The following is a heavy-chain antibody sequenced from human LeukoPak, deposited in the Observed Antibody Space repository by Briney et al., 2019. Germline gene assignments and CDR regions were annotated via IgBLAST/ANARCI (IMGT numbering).Heavy chain of an antibody. CDR3: ARVGPLWFGELFTPLPYYYYYGMDV. CDR1: GFTFSSYS. CDR2: ISSNSSYI. D-gene: IGHD3-10*01. J-gene: IGHJ6*02. V-gene: IGHV3-21*01. Sequence: GGSLRLSCAASGFTFSSYSMNWVRQAPGKGLEWVSSISSNSSYIYYADSVKGRFTISRDNAKNSLYLQMNSLRAEDTAVYYCARVGPLWFGELFTPLPYYYYYGMDVWGQGTTVTVSS.